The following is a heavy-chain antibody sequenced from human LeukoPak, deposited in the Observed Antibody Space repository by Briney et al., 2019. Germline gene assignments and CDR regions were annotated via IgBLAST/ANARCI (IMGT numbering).Heavy chain of an antibody. CDR3: AKDRGRTWVQVAN. D-gene: IGHD2-15*01. J-gene: IGHJ4*02. CDR2: ISGSGGST. V-gene: IGHV3-23*01. CDR1: GFTFSSDA. Sequence: PGGSLRLSCIGTGFTFSSDAMGWVRQAPGKGLEWVSGISGSGGSTYYADSVKGRFTISSDNSKNTLYLQMNSLRVEDTAVYYCAKDRGRTWVQVANWGQGTLVTVSS.